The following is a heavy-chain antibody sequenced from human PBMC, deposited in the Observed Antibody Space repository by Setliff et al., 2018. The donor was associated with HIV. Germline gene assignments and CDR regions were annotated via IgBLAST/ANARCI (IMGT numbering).Heavy chain of an antibody. CDR3: ARHVTEVAYFETLAGSFNY. CDR1: GGSISSGTYY. Sequence: LSLTCTVSGGSISSGTYYWGWIRQPPGKGLEYIGTMYYSGSTYYNPSLRSRVTISVDTSKNHISLRLSSVTAADTAVYYCARHVTEVAYFETLAGSFNYWGQGTLVTVSS. CDR2: MYYSGST. D-gene: IGHD1-20*01. J-gene: IGHJ4*02. V-gene: IGHV4-39*01.